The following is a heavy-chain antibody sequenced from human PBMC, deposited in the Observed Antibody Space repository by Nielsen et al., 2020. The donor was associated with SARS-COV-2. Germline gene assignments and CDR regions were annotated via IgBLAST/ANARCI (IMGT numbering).Heavy chain of an antibody. J-gene: IGHJ4*02. Sequence: SLKISCTASGFTFGDYAMSWFRQAPGKGLEWVGFIRSKAYGGTTEYAASVKGRFTISRDDSKSIAYLQMNSLKTEDTAVYYCTRVLRFLEWYFDYWGQGTLVTVSS. CDR3: TRVLRFLEWYFDY. D-gene: IGHD3-3*01. V-gene: IGHV3-49*03. CDR2: IRSKAYGGTT. CDR1: GFTFGDYA.